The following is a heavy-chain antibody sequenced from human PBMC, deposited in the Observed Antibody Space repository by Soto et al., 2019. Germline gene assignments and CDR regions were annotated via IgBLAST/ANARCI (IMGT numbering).Heavy chain of an antibody. V-gene: IGHV6-1*01. CDR3: ARGSRRYYYGSGRGRPHYYYYGMDV. D-gene: IGHD3-10*01. J-gene: IGHJ6*02. CDR2: TYYRSKWYN. Sequence: SQTLSLTCAISGDRVSSNSAAWNWIRQSPSRGLEWLGRTYYRSKWYNDYAVSVKSRITINPDTSKNQFSLQLNSVTPEDTAVYYCARGSRRYYYGSGRGRPHYYYYGMDVWGQGTTVTVSS. CDR1: GDRVSSNSAA.